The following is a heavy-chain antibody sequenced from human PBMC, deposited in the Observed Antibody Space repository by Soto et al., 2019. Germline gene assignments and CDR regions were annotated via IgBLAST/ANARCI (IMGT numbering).Heavy chain of an antibody. CDR2: AKYKTDGGSTDYS. V-gene: IGHV3-15*01. CDR1: GFTFSKAW. Sequence: GGSLRLSCAASGFTFSKAWMGWVRQAPGEGLEWVGRAKYKTDGGSTDYSDYAAPVKGRFIISREDSENMLYLQMNSLKTEDTAVYYCTTHRMDVWGKGTTVTVSS. J-gene: IGHJ6*04. CDR3: TTHRMDV.